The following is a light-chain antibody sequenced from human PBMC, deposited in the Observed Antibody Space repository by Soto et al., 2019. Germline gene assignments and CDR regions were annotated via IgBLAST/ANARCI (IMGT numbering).Light chain of an antibody. CDR2: DVS. V-gene: IGLV2-14*01. Sequence: QSALTQPASVSGSPGQSITISCTGTSSDVGGYNYVSWYQQHPGKAPKLMIYDVSNRPSGVSNRFSGSKSGNTASLTISGLRAEDEADYYCSSYTSSPVVFGGGTKVTVL. CDR1: SSDVGGYNY. CDR3: SSYTSSPVV. J-gene: IGLJ2*01.